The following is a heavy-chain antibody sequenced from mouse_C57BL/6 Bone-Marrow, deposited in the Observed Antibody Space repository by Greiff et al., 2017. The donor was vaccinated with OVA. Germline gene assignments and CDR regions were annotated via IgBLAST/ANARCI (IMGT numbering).Heavy chain of an antibody. J-gene: IGHJ3*01. CDR2: IWRGGST. Sequence: VKLMESGPGLVQPSQSLSITCTVSGFSLTSYGVHWVRQSPGKGLEWLGVIWRGGSTDYNAAFMSRLSITKDNSKSQVCFKMNSLQADDTAIYYCAKSRYDYDWFAYWGQGTLVTVSA. V-gene: IGHV2-5*01. CDR3: AKSRYDYDWFAY. CDR1: GFSLTSYG. D-gene: IGHD2-4*01.